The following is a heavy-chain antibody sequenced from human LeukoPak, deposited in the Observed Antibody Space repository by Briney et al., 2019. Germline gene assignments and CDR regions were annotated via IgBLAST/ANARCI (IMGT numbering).Heavy chain of an antibody. D-gene: IGHD3-10*01. Sequence: GGSLRLSCAASGFTFSSYWMNWVRQAPGRGLEWVSYISSSGTIIYYADSVKGRFTISRDIAKSSVYLQMNSLRAEDTAVYYCARKGSNYYYMDFWGKGTTVTISS. V-gene: IGHV3-48*04. CDR3: ARKGSNYYYMDF. CDR2: ISSSGTII. CDR1: GFTFSSYW. J-gene: IGHJ6*03.